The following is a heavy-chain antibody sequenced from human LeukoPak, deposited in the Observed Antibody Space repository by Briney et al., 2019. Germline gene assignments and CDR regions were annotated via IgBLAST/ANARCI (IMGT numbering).Heavy chain of an antibody. V-gene: IGHV3-23*01. J-gene: IGHJ4*02. CDR2: IGVNT. CDR3: ARMYSSSDY. CDR1: GFTFSNYA. Sequence: GGSLRLSCAASGFTFSNYAMSWVRQAPGKGLEWVSAIGVNTYYTDSVKGRFTISRDNAKNTLYLQMNSLRAEDTAVYYCARMYSSSDYWGQGTLVTVSS. D-gene: IGHD6-6*01.